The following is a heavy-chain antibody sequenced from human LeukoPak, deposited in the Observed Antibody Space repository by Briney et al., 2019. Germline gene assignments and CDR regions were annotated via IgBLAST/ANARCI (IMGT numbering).Heavy chain of an antibody. Sequence: GGSLRLSCAASGFTFSSYEMNWVRQAPGKGLEWVSYISSSGSTIYHADSVKGRFTISRDNAKKSLYLQMKSLRAEDTAVYYCARDRASAVDYWGQGTLVTVSS. J-gene: IGHJ4*02. CDR2: ISSSGSTI. CDR1: GFTFSSYE. V-gene: IGHV3-48*03. CDR3: ARDRASAVDY. D-gene: IGHD1-26*01.